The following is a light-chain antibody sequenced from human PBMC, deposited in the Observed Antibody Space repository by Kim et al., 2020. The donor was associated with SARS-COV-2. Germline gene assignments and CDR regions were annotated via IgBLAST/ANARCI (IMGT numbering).Light chain of an antibody. J-gene: IGKJ4*01. CDR2: TAS. V-gene: IGKV1-5*03. Sequence: GAGGGRVAVACRASRSMGAGLAWYQRKPGKAPKLLIYTASTLESGVPSRFSGSGSGTEFTLTISSLQPDDFATYYCQQYKTYPVTFGGGTKLEI. CDR3: QQYKTYPVT. CDR1: RSMGAG.